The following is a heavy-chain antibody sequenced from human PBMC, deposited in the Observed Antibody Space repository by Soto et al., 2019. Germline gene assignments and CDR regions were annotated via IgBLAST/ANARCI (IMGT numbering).Heavy chain of an antibody. CDR3: ARMPQPPRFLEWFTWFDP. J-gene: IGHJ5*02. Sequence: ETLSLTCTVSGGSISSGGYYWSWIRQPPGKALEWLAHIFSNDEKSYSTSLKSRLTISKDTSKSQVVLTMTNMDPVDTATYYCARMPQPPRFLEWFTWFDPWGQGTLVTVSS. D-gene: IGHD3-3*01. CDR2: IFSNDEK. CDR1: GGSISSGGYY. V-gene: IGHV2-26*01.